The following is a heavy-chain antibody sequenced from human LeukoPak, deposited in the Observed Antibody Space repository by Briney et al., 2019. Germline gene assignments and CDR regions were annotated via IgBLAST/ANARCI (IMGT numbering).Heavy chain of an antibody. J-gene: IGHJ4*02. CDR1: DGSFSGY. CDR3: VRGGDGGYYFDY. CDR2: IKYTGNT. V-gene: IGHV4-34*01. D-gene: IGHD3-10*01. Sequence: SETLSLTCGVYDGSFSGYWTWIRQPPGKGLEWIAEIKYTGNTNYNPSLKSRLTISIDTSKKQFSLHLRSVTAADTAVYYCVRGGDGGYYFDYWGQGALVTVSS.